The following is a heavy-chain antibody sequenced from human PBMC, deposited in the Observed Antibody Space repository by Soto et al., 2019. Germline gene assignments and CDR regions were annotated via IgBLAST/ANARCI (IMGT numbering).Heavy chain of an antibody. CDR3: AKGGAGHTPFDP. CDR2: ISDTGERT. CDR1: GLTFSNYA. J-gene: IGHJ5*02. Sequence: GGSLRLSSAASGLTFSNYAMSWVRQAPGKGLEWVSTISDTGERTYNEDSVKGPVTISRDNSKNTLYLQINSLRAEDTAVYFGAKGGAGHTPFDPWGQGTLVTVSS. V-gene: IGHV3-23*01. D-gene: IGHD6-19*01.